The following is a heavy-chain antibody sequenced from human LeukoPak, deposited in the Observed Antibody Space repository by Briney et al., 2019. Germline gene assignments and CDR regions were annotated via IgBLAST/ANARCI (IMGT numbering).Heavy chain of an antibody. CDR1: GGSFSGYY. V-gene: IGHV4-34*01. D-gene: IGHD3-16*01. CDR3: ARGGGDYYMDA. Sequence: SETLSLTCAVYGGSFSGYYWSWIRQRPGKGLEWIGEINYSGSTNYNPSLKSRVTISVDKSKNQFSLKLSSVIAADTAVYYCARGGGDYYMDAWGKGTTVTVSS. CDR2: INYSGST. J-gene: IGHJ6*03.